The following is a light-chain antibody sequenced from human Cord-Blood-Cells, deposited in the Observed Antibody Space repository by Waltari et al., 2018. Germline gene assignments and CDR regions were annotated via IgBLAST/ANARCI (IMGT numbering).Light chain of an antibody. J-gene: IGLJ2*01. CDR1: SSDVCGYND. Sequence: QSALTQPRSVSGSPGQSVTISCTGTSSDVCGYNDVSWYQQHPGKAPKLMLYDVSKRPSGVPDRFSGSKSGNTASLTISGLQAEDEADYYCCSYAGSFVVFGGGTKLTVL. CDR3: CSYAGSFVV. CDR2: DVS. V-gene: IGLV2-11*01.